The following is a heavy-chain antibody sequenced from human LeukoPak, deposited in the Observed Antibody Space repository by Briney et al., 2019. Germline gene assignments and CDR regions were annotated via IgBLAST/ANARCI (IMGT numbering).Heavy chain of an antibody. CDR2: ISWNSGST. CDR3: ARDGMIVVVISYFDY. Sequence: PGGSLRLSCAASGFTFDDYAMHWVRQAPGKGLEWISGISWNSGSTDFADSVKGRFTISRDNSKNTLYLQMNSLRAEDTAVYYCARDGMIVVVISYFDYWGQGTLVTVSS. CDR1: GFTFDDYA. D-gene: IGHD3-22*01. V-gene: IGHV3-9*01. J-gene: IGHJ4*02.